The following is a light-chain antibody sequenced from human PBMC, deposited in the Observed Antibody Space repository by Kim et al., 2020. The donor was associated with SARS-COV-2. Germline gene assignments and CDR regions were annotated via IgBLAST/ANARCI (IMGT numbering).Light chain of an antibody. V-gene: IGKV4-1*01. CDR2: WAS. CDR3: QQYYRSPPT. Sequence: RATINCRSSQSILYRSNNKTYLAWYQQKPGQPPKLLIYWASTRESGVPERFSGSGSGTDFTLTISSLQAEDVAVYYCQQYYRSPPTFGGGTKLEI. J-gene: IGKJ4*01. CDR1: QSILYRSNNKTY.